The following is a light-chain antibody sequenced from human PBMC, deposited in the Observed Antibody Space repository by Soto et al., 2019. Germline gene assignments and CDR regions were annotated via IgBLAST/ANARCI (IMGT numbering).Light chain of an antibody. CDR3: QQYNTWPTWT. Sequence: EIVMTQSPATLSVSPWERATLSCRASQSVSSNLAWYHQKPGPTPTNLIYGASTRATGIPARFSGSGSATKFTLTISSLQSEDFSVYYCQQYNTWPTWTFGQGTKVELK. CDR1: QSVSSN. V-gene: IGKV3-15*01. CDR2: GAS. J-gene: IGKJ1*01.